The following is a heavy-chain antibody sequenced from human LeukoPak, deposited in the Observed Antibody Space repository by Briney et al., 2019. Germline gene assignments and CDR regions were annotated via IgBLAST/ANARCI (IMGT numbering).Heavy chain of an antibody. Sequence: SETLSLTCTVSGGSISSYYWSWIRQPPGKGLEWIGYIYYSGSTNYNPSLKSRVTISVDTSKNQFSLKLSSVTAADTAVYYCARGGLITGNPPRFDYWGQGTLVTVSS. V-gene: IGHV4-59*01. CDR3: ARGGLITGNPPRFDY. CDR1: GGSISSYY. D-gene: IGHD1-20*01. CDR2: IYYSGST. J-gene: IGHJ4*02.